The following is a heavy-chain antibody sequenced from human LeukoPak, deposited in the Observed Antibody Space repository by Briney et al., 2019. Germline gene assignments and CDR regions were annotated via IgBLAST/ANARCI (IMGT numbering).Heavy chain of an antibody. CDR1: GGSINSGSYY. CDR2: IYASGST. J-gene: IGHJ5*02. CDR3: ARDLVQMAQPAWFDP. D-gene: IGHD5-24*01. V-gene: IGHV4-61*02. Sequence: SETLSLTCTVSGGSINSGSYYWSWIRQPAGKGLEWIGRIYASGSTNYNPSLKSRVTISIDTSKNQFSLKLNSVTAADTAVYFCARDLVQMAQPAWFDPWGQGTLVTVSS.